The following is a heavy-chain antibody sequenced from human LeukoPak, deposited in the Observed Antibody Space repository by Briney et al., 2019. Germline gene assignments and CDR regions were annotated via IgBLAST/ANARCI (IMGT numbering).Heavy chain of an antibody. Sequence: ASVKVSCKASGYTFTSYYMHWVRQAPGQGLEWMGWINTNTGNPTYAQGFTGRFVFSLDTSVSTAYLQISSLKAEDTAVYYCARVPYYYDSSGYYFDYWGQGTLVTVSS. CDR1: GYTFTSYY. D-gene: IGHD3-22*01. CDR2: INTNTGNP. J-gene: IGHJ4*02. CDR3: ARVPYYYDSSGYYFDY. V-gene: IGHV7-4-1*02.